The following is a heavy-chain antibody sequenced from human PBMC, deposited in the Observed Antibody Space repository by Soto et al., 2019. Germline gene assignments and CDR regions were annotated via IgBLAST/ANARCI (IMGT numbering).Heavy chain of an antibody. Sequence: SETLSLTCTVSGGSISSYYWSWIRQPPGKGLGWIGYIYYSGSTNYNPSLKSRVTISVDTSKNQFSLKLSSVTAADTAVYYCARTGYSSGWYKAAFDIWGQRTMVTVSS. J-gene: IGHJ3*02. CDR3: ARTGYSSGWYKAAFDI. CDR2: IYYSGST. CDR1: GGSISSYY. D-gene: IGHD6-19*01. V-gene: IGHV4-59*12.